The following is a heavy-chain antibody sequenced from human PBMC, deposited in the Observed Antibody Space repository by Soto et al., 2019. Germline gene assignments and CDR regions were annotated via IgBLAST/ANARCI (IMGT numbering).Heavy chain of an antibody. J-gene: IGHJ4*02. V-gene: IGHV4-30-4*08. CDR1: GGSISSGGYF. D-gene: IGHD3-10*01. CDR2: IYYSGTT. Sequence: SETLSLTCTVSGGSISSGGYFWSWIRQRPGKGLEWIGNIYYSGTTYYNPSLKSRVTISVDTSKNQFSLKLSSVTAADTAVYYCARASITMVRGVIIHFDYWGQGTLVTVSS. CDR3: ARASITMVRGVIIHFDY.